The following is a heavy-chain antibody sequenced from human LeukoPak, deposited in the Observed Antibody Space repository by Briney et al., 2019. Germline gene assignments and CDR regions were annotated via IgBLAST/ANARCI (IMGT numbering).Heavy chain of an antibody. V-gene: IGHV3-21*01. D-gene: IGHD3-22*01. J-gene: IGHJ4*02. CDR1: GFTFSSYS. Sequence: GGSLRLSCAASGFTFSSYSMNWVRQAPGKGLEWVSSISSSSSYIYYADSVKGRFTISRDNAKNSLYLQMNSLRAEDTAVYYCARDMYCDSGVWDYWGQGTLVTVSS. CDR3: ARDMYCDSGVWDY. CDR2: ISSSSSYI.